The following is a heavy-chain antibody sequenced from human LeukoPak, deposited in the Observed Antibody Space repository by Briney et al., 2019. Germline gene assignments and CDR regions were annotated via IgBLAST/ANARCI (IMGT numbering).Heavy chain of an antibody. Sequence: PSETLSLTCTVSGGSISSSSYYWSWIRQPAGKGLEWIGRIYSSGSTDYNPSLKSRVTISVDTSKNQFSLKLSSVTAADTAVYYCLFGSLRHWGQGTLVTVSS. V-gene: IGHV4-61*02. CDR3: LFGSLRH. J-gene: IGHJ4*02. CDR2: IYSSGST. D-gene: IGHD2-15*01. CDR1: GGSISSSSYY.